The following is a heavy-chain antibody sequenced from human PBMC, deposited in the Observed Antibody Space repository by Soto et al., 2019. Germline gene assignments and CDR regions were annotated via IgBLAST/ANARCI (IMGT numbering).Heavy chain of an antibody. V-gene: IGHV4-30-4*01. CDR3: ARQPLDGMDV. CDR2: IYHIGNT. Sequence: HVQLHQSGPRLVKPSQTLSLECSVIGGSVNTGDNYWSWVRQSPGRGLEWIGYIYHIGNTFYNPALENRVTMSVDASKNQFSLTLTSVTAADTAVYFCARQPLDGMDVWGQGTNVTVSS. J-gene: IGHJ6*02. CDR1: GGSVNTGDNY.